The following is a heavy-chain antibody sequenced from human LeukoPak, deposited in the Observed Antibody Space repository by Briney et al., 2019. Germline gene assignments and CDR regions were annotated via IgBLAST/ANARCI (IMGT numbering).Heavy chain of an antibody. CDR2: ISSSSSYI. CDR3: AKEYCSGGSCYLYYFDY. J-gene: IGHJ4*02. V-gene: IGHV3-21*04. Sequence: GGSLRLSCAASGFTFSSYSMNWVRQAPGKGLEWVSSISSSSSYIYYADSVKGRFTISRDNSKNTLYLQMNSLRAEDTAVYYCAKEYCSGGSCYLYYFDYWGQGTLVTVSS. CDR1: GFTFSSYS. D-gene: IGHD2-15*01.